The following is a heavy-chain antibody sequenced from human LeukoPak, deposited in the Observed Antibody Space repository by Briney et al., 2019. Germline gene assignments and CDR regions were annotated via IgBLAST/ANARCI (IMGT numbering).Heavy chain of an antibody. CDR2: IGASGTST. V-gene: IGHV3-23*01. CDR3: AKEGPGYYDY. Sequence: GGSLRLSCAASGFTFSSYAMSWVRQAPGKGLEWVSAIGASGTSTYYPDSVRGRFTISRDNSKNMLYLQMSSLRADDTAVYYCAKEGPGYYDYWGQGALVTVSS. CDR1: GFTFSSYA. J-gene: IGHJ4*02.